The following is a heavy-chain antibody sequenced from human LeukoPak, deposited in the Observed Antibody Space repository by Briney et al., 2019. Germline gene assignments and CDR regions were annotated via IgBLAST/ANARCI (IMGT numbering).Heavy chain of an antibody. Sequence: GGSLRLSCVASGFTFSSYWMHWVRQAPGKGLVWVSRINSDGGSTNYADSVKGRFTISRDNSKNTLYLQMNSLRAEDTAVYYCAKEAAPPTYYYDSSGPFDYWGQGTLVTVSS. CDR2: INSDGGST. D-gene: IGHD3-22*01. CDR3: AKEAAPPTYYYDSSGPFDY. J-gene: IGHJ4*02. CDR1: GFTFSSYW. V-gene: IGHV3-74*01.